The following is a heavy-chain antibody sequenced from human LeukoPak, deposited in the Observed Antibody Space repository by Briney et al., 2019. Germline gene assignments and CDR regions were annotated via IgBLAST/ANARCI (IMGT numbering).Heavy chain of an antibody. D-gene: IGHD6-19*01. V-gene: IGHV3-30*18. Sequence: PGGSLRLSCAVSGFTFSSYGMPWVRQAPGKGLEWVAVISYDGSNKYYAYSVEAGFTISRDNSKNSLYLQMNSMRAEDTAVYYCAKGARECLVPHDAFDIWGQGTMVTVSS. CDR1: GFTFSSYG. J-gene: IGHJ3*02. CDR2: ISYDGSNK. CDR3: AKGARECLVPHDAFDI.